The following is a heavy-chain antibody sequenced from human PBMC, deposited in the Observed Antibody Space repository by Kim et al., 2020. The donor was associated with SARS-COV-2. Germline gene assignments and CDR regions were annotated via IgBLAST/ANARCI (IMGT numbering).Heavy chain of an antibody. CDR2: T. Sequence: TTSSPSFQGKVTISADKSISTAYLQWNSLKASDTAMYDCARRGCGDYFDYWGQGTLVTVSS. CDR3: ARRGCGDYFDY. J-gene: IGHJ4*02. D-gene: IGHD2-15*01. V-gene: IGHV5-51*01.